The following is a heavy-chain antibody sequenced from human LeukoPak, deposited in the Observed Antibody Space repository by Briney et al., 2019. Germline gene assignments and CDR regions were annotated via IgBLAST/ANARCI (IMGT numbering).Heavy chain of an antibody. D-gene: IGHD1-26*01. J-gene: IGHJ4*02. CDR2: IGTGGDT. V-gene: IGHV3-13*01. CDR3: VRQETPHGNFDY. CDR1: GFTFRNYD. Sequence: PGGSLRLSCAASGFTFRNYDMHRVRQATGKGLEWVSAIGTGGDTYYPASVKGRFTISREGAKNSLYLQMNSLRAEDTAVYYCVRQETPHGNFDYWGQGTLVTVSS.